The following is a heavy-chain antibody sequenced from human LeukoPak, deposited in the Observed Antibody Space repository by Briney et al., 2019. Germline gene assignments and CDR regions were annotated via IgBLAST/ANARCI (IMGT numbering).Heavy chain of an antibody. CDR1: GGSISSYY. J-gene: IGHJ6*02. V-gene: IGHV4-59*01. CDR3: ASHAHYYYGMDV. CDR2: IYYSGST. Sequence: SETLSLTCTVSGGSISSYYWSWIRQPPGKGLEWIGYIYYSGSTNYNPSLKSRVTISVDTSKNQFSLNLTSVTAADTAVYYCASHAHYYYGMDVWGQGTTVTVSS.